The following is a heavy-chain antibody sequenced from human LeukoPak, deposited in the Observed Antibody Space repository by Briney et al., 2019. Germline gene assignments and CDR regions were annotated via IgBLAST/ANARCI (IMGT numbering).Heavy chain of an antibody. D-gene: IGHD1-26*01. CDR3: AKTGGYSYYYYMDV. CDR2: ITGSGGST. V-gene: IGHV3-23*01. Sequence: GGSLRLSCAASGFTFSSYAMSWVRQAPGKGLEWVSTITGSGGSTYYADSVKGRFTISRDNSKNTLYLQMNSLRAEDTAVYYCAKTGGYSYYYYMDVWGKRTTVTVSS. J-gene: IGHJ6*03. CDR1: GFTFSSYA.